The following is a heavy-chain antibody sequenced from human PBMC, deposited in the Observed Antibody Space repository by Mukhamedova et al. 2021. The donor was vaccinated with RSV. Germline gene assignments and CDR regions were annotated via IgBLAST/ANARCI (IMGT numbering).Heavy chain of an antibody. D-gene: IGHD6-6*01. Sequence: ISNSGGSTYYADSAKGRFTISRDNSKNTLYLHMNSLRAEDTALYYCAKDSDLAAQTDDYWGQGTLVTVSS. V-gene: IGHV3-23*01. J-gene: IGHJ4*02. CDR3: AKDSDLAAQTDDY. CDR2: ISNSGGST.